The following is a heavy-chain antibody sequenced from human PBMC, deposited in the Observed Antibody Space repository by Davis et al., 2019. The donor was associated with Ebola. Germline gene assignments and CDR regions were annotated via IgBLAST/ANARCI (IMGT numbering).Heavy chain of an antibody. CDR3: ARADCTGGVSCWFDP. D-gene: IGHD2-8*02. CDR2: IYSGGST. Sequence: PGGSLRLSCAASGFTVSSNYMSWVRQAPGKGLEWVSVIYSGGSTYYADSVKGRFTISRDNAKNSLYLQMNSLRDEDTAVYYCARADCTGGVSCWFDPWGQGTLVTVSS. J-gene: IGHJ5*02. CDR1: GFTVSSNY. V-gene: IGHV3-66*01.